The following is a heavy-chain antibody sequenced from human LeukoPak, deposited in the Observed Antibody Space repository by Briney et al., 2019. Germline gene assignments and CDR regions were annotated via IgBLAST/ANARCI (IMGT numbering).Heavy chain of an antibody. Sequence: GGSLRLSFAASGFTFINTWMNWVRQAPGKGLEWVGRIKRIIDGGTTDYAAPVKGRFTVSRDDSINTLYLQMSSLKTEDTAVYYCAAQGGSGDLRYWGQGTLVTVSS. J-gene: IGHJ4*02. D-gene: IGHD4-17*01. CDR3: AAQGGSGDLRY. CDR2: IKRIIDGGTT. V-gene: IGHV3-15*01. CDR1: GFTFINTW.